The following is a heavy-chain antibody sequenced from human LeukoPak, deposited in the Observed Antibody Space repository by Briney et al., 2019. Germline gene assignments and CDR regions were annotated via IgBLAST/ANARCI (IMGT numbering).Heavy chain of an antibody. CDR3: ARDYYDAFEI. CDR2: IYYSGST. V-gene: IGHV4-59*12. J-gene: IGHJ3*02. Sequence: PSETLSLTCTVSGGSISSYYWSWIRQPPGKGLEWIGYIYYSGSTNYNPSLKSRVTISVDTSKNQFSLKLSSVTAADTAVYYCARDYYDAFEIWGQGTMVTVSS. D-gene: IGHD3-10*01. CDR1: GGSISSYY.